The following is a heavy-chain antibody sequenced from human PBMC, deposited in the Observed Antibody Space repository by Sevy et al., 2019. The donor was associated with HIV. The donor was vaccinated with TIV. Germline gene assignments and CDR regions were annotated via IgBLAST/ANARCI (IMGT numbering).Heavy chain of an antibody. Sequence: SQTLSLTCVISGDSVSRNGAAWNWIRQSPSRGLEWLGRSYYRSTWHKDYAISVKSPLTITPATSKNQLFLQLNSVTPEDTAMYYCARAVAGVYYFDYWGQGTLVTVSS. D-gene: IGHD6-19*01. V-gene: IGHV6-1*01. CDR3: ARAVAGVYYFDY. J-gene: IGHJ4*02. CDR2: SYYRSTWHK. CDR1: GDSVSRNGAA.